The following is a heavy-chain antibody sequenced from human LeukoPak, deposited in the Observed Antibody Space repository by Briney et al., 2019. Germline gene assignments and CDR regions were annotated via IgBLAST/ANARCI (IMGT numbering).Heavy chain of an antibody. D-gene: IGHD6-19*01. Sequence: GGSLRLSCAASGFTFSDYYMSWIRQAPGKGLEWVSYISSSSSSTDYADSVKGRFTISRDNAKNSLYLQMNSLRAEDTAVYYCASSTFLAVAGLPEYWGQGILVTVSS. V-gene: IGHV3-11*06. J-gene: IGHJ4*02. CDR2: ISSSSSST. CDR1: GFTFSDYY. CDR3: ASSTFLAVAGLPEY.